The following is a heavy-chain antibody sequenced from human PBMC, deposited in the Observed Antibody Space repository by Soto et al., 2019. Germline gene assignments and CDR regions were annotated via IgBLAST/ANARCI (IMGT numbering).Heavy chain of an antibody. V-gene: IGHV3-30*18. D-gene: IGHD3-16*02. Sequence: QVQLVESGGGVVQPGTSLRLSCAASGFKFSNYGMHWLRQAPGKGLEWVSVISYDGSNKYYADSVKGRFAISRDNSKNTLYLQLNSLRAEDAAVYYCAKSHPITVISLDYWGQGILVTVSS. J-gene: IGHJ4*02. CDR3: AKSHPITVISLDY. CDR1: GFKFSNYG. CDR2: ISYDGSNK.